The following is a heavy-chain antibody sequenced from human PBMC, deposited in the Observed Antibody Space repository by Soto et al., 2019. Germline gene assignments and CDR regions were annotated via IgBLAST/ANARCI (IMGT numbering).Heavy chain of an antibody. V-gene: IGHV3-64*01. Sequence: EVQVVESGGGLVQPGGSLRLSCAASGFTFSNYAMYWVRQAPGKGLEFVSSISSNGGSTYYANSVKGRFTISRDNSKNTLFLQMGSLRAEVMAVYYCARTSQYYFDYWGQGTLVTVSS. J-gene: IGHJ4*02. CDR2: ISSNGGST. CDR3: ARTSQYYFDY. CDR1: GFTFSNYA.